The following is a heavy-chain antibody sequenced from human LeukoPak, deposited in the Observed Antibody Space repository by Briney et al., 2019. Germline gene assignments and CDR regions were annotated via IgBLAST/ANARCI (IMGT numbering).Heavy chain of an antibody. D-gene: IGHD6-13*01. V-gene: IGHV1-18*01. CDR1: GYNFTSYT. Sequence: GASVKVPRKASGYNFTSYTISWVRQAPGQGLEWMGWISAYNGNTNYGQKLQGRVTMTTDTSTSTAYMELRSLRPDDTAVYYCARDEGAPIAAANVWGRGTMVTVSS. J-gene: IGHJ3*01. CDR3: ARDEGAPIAAANV. CDR2: ISAYNGNT.